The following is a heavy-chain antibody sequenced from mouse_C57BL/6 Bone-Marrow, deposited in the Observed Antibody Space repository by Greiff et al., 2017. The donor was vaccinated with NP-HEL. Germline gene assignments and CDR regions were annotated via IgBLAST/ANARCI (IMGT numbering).Heavy chain of an antibody. CDR3: ARLGRYAMDY. V-gene: IGHV5-12*01. CDR2: ISNGGGST. CDR1: GFTFSDYY. Sequence: EVKLVESGGGLVQPGGSLKLSCAASGFTFSDYYMYWVRQTPEKRLEWVAYISNGGGSTYYPDTVKGRFTISRDNAKNTLYLQMSRLKSEDTAMYYCARLGRYAMDYWGQGTSVTVSS. D-gene: IGHD4-1*01. J-gene: IGHJ4*01.